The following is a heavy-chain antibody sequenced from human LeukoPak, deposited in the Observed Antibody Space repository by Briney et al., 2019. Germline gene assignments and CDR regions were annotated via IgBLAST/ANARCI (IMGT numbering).Heavy chain of an antibody. D-gene: IGHD3-3*01. CDR3: AKDIRSRSGYLIDY. CDR2: ISYDGSNK. J-gene: IGHJ4*02. CDR1: GFTFSSYG. Sequence: PGRSLRLSCAASGFTFSSYGMRSVRQAPGKGLEWVAVISYDGSNKYYADSVKGRFTISRDNSKNTLYLQMNSLRAEDTAVYYCAKDIRSRSGYLIDYWGQGTLVTVSS. V-gene: IGHV3-30*18.